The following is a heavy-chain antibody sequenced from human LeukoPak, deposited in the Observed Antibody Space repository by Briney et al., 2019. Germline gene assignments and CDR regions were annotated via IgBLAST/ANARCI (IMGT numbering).Heavy chain of an antibody. CDR1: GGSISSGGYS. CDR2: INHSGST. CDR3: ARDALHTSSGWYYYFDY. D-gene: IGHD6-19*01. V-gene: IGHV4-34*01. J-gene: IGHJ4*02. Sequence: PSETLSLTCAVSGGSISSGGYSWSWIRQPPGKGLEWIGEINHSGSTNYNPSLKSRVTISVDTSKNQFSLKLSSVTAADTAVYYCARDALHTSSGWYYYFDYWGQGTLVTVSS.